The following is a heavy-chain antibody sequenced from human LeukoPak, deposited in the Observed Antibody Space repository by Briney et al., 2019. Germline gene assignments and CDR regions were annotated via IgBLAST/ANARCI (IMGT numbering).Heavy chain of an antibody. CDR3: ARDSPTVAFDY. V-gene: IGHV4-59*11. D-gene: IGHD4-23*01. J-gene: IGHJ4*02. Sequence: SETLSLTCAVSGGSISSHYWSWIRQPPGKGLEWIGYIYYTGSTNYNPSPKSRVTISVDTSKNQLSLKLSSVTAADTAVYYCARDSPTVAFDYWGQGTLVTVSS. CDR1: GGSISSHY. CDR2: IYYTGST.